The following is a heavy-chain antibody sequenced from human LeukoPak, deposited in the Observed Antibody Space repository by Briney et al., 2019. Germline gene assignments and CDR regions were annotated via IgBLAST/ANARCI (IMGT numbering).Heavy chain of an antibody. CDR2: INTNTGNP. Sequence: ASVKVSCKASGYTFTSYAMNWVRQAPGQGLEWMGWINTNTGNPTYAQGFTGRFVFSLDTSVSTTYLQISSLKAEDTAVYYCARAYQRLGGLSFPDQWGQGTLVSVSS. J-gene: IGHJ5*02. CDR1: GYTFTSYA. CDR3: ARAYQRLGGLSFPDQ. V-gene: IGHV7-4-1*02. D-gene: IGHD3-16*02.